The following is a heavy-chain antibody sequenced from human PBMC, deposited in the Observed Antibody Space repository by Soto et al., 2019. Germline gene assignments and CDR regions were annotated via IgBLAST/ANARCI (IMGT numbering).Heavy chain of an antibody. CDR1: GFSLSISEVG. V-gene: IGHV2-5*02. J-gene: IGHJ4*02. Sequence: QITLKESGPTLVKPTQTLTLTGSVSGFSLSISEVGVAWIRQPPGKALEWLGLIYWDENKHYSPSLTGRATMPQYTSKTQLVLTMTTMDPADTATYYCPHMRSRGHIGGWHNAYVEYCCQGTLVTFSS. CDR2: IYWDENK. D-gene: IGHD6-19*01. CDR3: PHMRSRGHIGGWHNAYVEY.